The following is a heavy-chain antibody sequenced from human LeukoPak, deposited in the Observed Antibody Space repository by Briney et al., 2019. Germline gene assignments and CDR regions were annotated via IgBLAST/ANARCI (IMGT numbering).Heavy chain of an antibody. CDR1: GGSISSYY. V-gene: IGHV4-59*01. CDR3: ARDFGGPNVYWYFDL. Sequence: SETLSLTCTVSGGSISSYYWSWIRQPPGKGLEWIGCIYYSGSTNYDPSLKSRVTISVDTSKNQFSLKLSSVTAADTAVYYCARDFGGPNVYWYFDLWGRGTLVTVSS. CDR2: IYYSGST. D-gene: IGHD2-15*01. J-gene: IGHJ2*01.